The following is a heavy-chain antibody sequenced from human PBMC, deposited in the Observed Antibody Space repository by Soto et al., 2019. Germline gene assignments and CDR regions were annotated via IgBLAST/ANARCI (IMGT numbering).Heavy chain of an antibody. CDR3: ASGAASGIVATFAY. Sequence: ASVKVSCKTSGFTFSSSAVHWVRQARGHRLQWIGWIDVGSANANYAQMLQERVTIPRDMSTSTAYMELNSLRPDDTAVYYCASGAASGIVATFAYWGQGTLVPVSS. V-gene: IGHV1-58*01. J-gene: IGHJ4*02. D-gene: IGHD5-12*01. CDR1: GFTFSSSA. CDR2: IDVGSANA.